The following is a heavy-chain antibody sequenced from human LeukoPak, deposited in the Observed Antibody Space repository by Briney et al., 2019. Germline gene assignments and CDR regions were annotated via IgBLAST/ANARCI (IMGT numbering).Heavy chain of an antibody. D-gene: IGHD3-10*01. V-gene: IGHV3-30-3*01. J-gene: IGHJ4*02. Sequence: GGSLRLSCAASGFTFSSYAMRWVRQAPGRGLEWVAVISYDGSNKYYADSVKGRFTISRDNSKNTLYLQMNSLRAEDTAVYYCASGYYYGSGSYYLFDYWGQGTLVTVSS. CDR1: GFTFSSYA. CDR2: ISYDGSNK. CDR3: ASGYYYGSGSYYLFDY.